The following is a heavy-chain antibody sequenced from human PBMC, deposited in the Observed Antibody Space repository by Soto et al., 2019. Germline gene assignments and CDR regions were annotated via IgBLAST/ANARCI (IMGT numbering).Heavy chain of an antibody. V-gene: IGHV1-69*02. Sequence: QVQLVQSGAEVKKPGSSVKVSCKASGGTFSSYTISWVRQAPGQGLEWMGRIIPILGIANYAQKFQGRVTITADKSTSTAYMELSSLRSEDTAVYYCERGRYDFWSGYNWFDPWGQGTLVTVSS. CDR3: ERGRYDFWSGYNWFDP. CDR1: GGTFSSYT. J-gene: IGHJ5*02. D-gene: IGHD3-3*01. CDR2: IIPILGIA.